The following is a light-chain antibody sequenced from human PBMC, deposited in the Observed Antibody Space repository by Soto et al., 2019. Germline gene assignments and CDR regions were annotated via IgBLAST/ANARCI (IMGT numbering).Light chain of an antibody. V-gene: IGKV3-11*01. CDR3: QQYDSSPIT. Sequence: LPQSHAPLSFSPRERTTLSFKASQSISSYLAWYQQKPGQAPRLLIYDASNRATGIPARFSGSGSGTDFTLTITPLEPDDFVVYFCQQYDSSPITFGQGTRLEIK. CDR1: QSISSY. J-gene: IGKJ5*01. CDR2: DAS.